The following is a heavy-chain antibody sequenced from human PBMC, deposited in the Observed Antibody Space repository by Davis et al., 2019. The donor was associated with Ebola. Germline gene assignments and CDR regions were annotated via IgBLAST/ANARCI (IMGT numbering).Heavy chain of an antibody. CDR2: LNSGGDTT. D-gene: IGHD3-22*01. V-gene: IGHV3-64D*08. Sequence: PGGSLRLSCSASGFIFRSYAMHWVRQAPGKGLEYISSLNSGGDTTYYADSVKGRFTTSRDNSKNTLYLQMSSLRPEDTAVYYCVKNYYDSSGYYLLGDSWGQGTLVTVSS. CDR3: VKNYYDSSGYYLLGDS. J-gene: IGHJ4*02. CDR1: GFIFRSYA.